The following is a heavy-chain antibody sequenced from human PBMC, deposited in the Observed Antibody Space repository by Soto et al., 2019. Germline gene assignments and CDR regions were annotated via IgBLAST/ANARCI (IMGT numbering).Heavy chain of an antibody. CDR2: IYYSGST. D-gene: IGHD3-9*01. V-gene: IGHV4-59*01. J-gene: IGHJ5*02. Sequence: SETLSLTCTVSGGSISSYYWSWIRQPPGKGLEWIGYIYYSGSTNYNPSLKSRVTISVDTSKNQFSLKLSSVTAADTAVYYCARSYYEYYDILTGYYKNWFDPWGQGTLVTVSS. CDR3: ARSYYEYYDILTGYYKNWFDP. CDR1: GGSISSYY.